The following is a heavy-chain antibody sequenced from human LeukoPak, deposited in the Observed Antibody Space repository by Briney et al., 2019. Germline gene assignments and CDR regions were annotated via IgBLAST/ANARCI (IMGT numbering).Heavy chain of an antibody. V-gene: IGHV1-18*04. D-gene: IGHD3-10*01. CDR3: ARDGDYFYGSGSYRDY. CDR1: GYTFTSYG. Sequence: ASVKVSCKASGYTFTSYGISWVRQAPGQGLEWMGWISAYNGNTNYAQKLQGRVTMTTDTSTSTAYMELRSLRSDDTAGYYCARDGDYFYGSGSYRDYWGQGTLVTVSS. J-gene: IGHJ4*02. CDR2: ISAYNGNT.